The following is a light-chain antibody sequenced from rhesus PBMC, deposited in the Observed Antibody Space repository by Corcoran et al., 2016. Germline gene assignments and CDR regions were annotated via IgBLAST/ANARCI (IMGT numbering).Light chain of an antibody. CDR3: QQHNSNPPT. CDR1: QGISNW. Sequence: DIQMTQSPSSLSASVGDRVTITCQASQGISNWLAWYQQKPGKAPKLLIYAASSLQSGVPSRFSGSGSGTEFTLTICSLQPVDFATYYCQQHNSNPPTFGQGTKVEIK. CDR2: AAS. V-gene: IGKV1-33*02. J-gene: IGKJ1*01.